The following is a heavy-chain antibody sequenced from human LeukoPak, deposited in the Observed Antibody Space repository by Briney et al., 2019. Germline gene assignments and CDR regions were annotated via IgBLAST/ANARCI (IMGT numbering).Heavy chain of an antibody. V-gene: IGHV3-7*03. CDR1: GFTSSSYW. CDR2: IKQDGSEK. Sequence: GGSLRLSCAASGFTSSSYWMSWVRQAPGKGLEWVANIKQDGSEKYYVDSVKGRFTISRDNAKNSLYLQMNSLRAEDTAVYYCANSITFGDLSYWGQGTLVTVSS. D-gene: IGHD3-10*01. CDR3: ANSITFGDLSY. J-gene: IGHJ4*02.